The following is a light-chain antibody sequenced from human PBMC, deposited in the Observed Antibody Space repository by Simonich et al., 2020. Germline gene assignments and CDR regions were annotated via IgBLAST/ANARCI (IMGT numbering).Light chain of an antibody. CDR1: QSVLYSFKNKNY. Sequence: DIVMTQSPDSLAVSLGERATINSKSSQSVLYSFKNKNYLAWYQQKPGQPPRLLIYWASTRESGVPDRFSCSGSGTDFTLTISSLQAEDVAVYYCQQYYSTPYTFGQGTKLEIK. J-gene: IGKJ2*01. CDR3: QQYYSTPYT. V-gene: IGKV4-1*01. CDR2: WAS.